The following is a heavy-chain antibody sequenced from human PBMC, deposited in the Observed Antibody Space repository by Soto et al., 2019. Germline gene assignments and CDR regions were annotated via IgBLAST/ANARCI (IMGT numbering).Heavy chain of an antibody. CDR3: ASGRNRPTRYDFWSGYYTGFDY. Sequence: QVQLQESGPGLVKPSGTLSLTCAVPGGSISSSNWWSWVRQPPGKGLEWIGEIYHSGSTNYNPSLKSRVTISVDKSKNQFSLKLSSVTAADTAVYYCASGRNRPTRYDFWSGYYTGFDYWGQGTLVTVSS. V-gene: IGHV4-4*02. CDR2: IYHSGST. CDR1: GGSISSSNW. J-gene: IGHJ4*02. D-gene: IGHD3-3*01.